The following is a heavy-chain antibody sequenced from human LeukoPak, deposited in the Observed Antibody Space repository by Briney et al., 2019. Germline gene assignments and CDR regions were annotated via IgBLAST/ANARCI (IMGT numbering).Heavy chain of an antibody. CDR1: GYSFTSYW. CDR2: IDPSDSYT. J-gene: IGHJ3*02. V-gene: IGHV5-10-1*01. Sequence: GESLKISCKGSGYSFTSYWISWVRQMPGKGLEWMGRIDPSDSYTNYSPSLQGHVTISADKSISTAYLQWSSLKASDTAMYYCARHVYCSSTSCYAAFDIWGQGTMVTVSS. CDR3: ARHVYCSSTSCYAAFDI. D-gene: IGHD2-2*01.